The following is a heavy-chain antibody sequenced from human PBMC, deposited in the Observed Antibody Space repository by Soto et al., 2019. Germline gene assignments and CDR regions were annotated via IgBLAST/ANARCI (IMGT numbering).Heavy chain of an antibody. CDR3: AKGGRLRSPFGF. V-gene: IGHV4-34*01. CDR2: ISHSGFT. CDR1: GGSLSDNH. D-gene: IGHD4-17*01. J-gene: IGHJ1*01. Sequence: PSETLSLTCAVCGGSLSDNHCSWIRQSPGKGLEWIGEISHSGFTNYNPSLKSRVSTSIDTSKNQFSLKLTFVTAADTAVYFCAKGGRLRSPFGFWGQRTLVTVSS.